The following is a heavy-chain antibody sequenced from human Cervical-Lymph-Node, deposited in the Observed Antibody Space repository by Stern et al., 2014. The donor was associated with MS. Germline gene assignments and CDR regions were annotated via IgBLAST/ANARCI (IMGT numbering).Heavy chain of an antibody. J-gene: IGHJ4*02. Sequence: VQLVQSGSELKEPGASVKVSCTASGYTLTNYPMNWVRQAPGQGLEWMGWVNTNTGNSTYAQGFTGRFVFSLDTSVSTAYLHISSLKAEDTAVYYCARDFVDTAMITRSDYLDSWGQGTLVTVSS. CDR1: GYTLTNYP. CDR2: VNTNTGNS. V-gene: IGHV7-4-1*02. CDR3: ARDFVDTAMITRSDYLDS. D-gene: IGHD5-18*01.